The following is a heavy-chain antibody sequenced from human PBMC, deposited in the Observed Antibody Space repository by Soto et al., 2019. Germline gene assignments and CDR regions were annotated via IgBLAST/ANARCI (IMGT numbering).Heavy chain of an antibody. CDR1: EFTVSGHA. V-gene: IGHV3-23*01. CDR3: APHVSCSGGSCQYDAFAI. J-gene: IGHJ3*02. CDR2: ITADGGT. D-gene: IGHD2-15*01. Sequence: EVQVLESGGGLVQPGGSLRLSCEGSEFTVSGHAMTWIRQAPGKGPEWVSTITADGGTYYADSVKGRFAMSRDTSENTLYLQMNSLGAADPAAYYCAPHVSCSGGSCQYDAFAIRGQGTMVTVSS.